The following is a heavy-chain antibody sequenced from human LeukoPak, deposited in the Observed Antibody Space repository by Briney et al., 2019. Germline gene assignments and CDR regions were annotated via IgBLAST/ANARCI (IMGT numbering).Heavy chain of an antibody. CDR3: AREEYCNSTTCYKAFDI. CDR1: GYTFTSYG. Sequence: GASVKVSCKASGYTFTSYGISWVRQAPGQGLEWMGWISAYNGNTYFAQNLQGRVTMTTDTSTSTAYMELRGLRSDDTAVYYCAREEYCNSTTCYKAFDIWGQGTMVTVSS. V-gene: IGHV1-18*01. J-gene: IGHJ3*02. D-gene: IGHD2/OR15-2a*01. CDR2: ISAYNGNT.